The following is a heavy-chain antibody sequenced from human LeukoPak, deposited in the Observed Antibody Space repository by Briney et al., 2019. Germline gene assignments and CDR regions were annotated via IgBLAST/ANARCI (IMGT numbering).Heavy chain of an antibody. D-gene: IGHD3-10*01. J-gene: IGHJ4*02. CDR3: AAYHSSGTYRHDY. V-gene: IGHV3-72*01. CDR1: GFTFSDHY. Sequence: GGSLRLSCAASGFTFSDHYMDWVRQAPGKGLEWVGRSRSKSNSYTTEYAASVKGRFTISRDVSKNSLYLQMNSLRAEDAAVYYCAAYHSSGTYRHDYWGQGTLVTVSS. CDR2: SRSKSNSYTT.